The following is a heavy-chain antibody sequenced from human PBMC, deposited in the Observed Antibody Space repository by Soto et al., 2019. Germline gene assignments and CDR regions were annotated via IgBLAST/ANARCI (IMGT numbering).Heavy chain of an antibody. CDR2: ISPYNDDT. V-gene: IGHV1-18*01. Sequence: QAQLVQSGAEVKKPGASVKVSCKASGYSFSSYGITWVRQAPGQGLEWLGWISPYNDDTKYAQRLQGRVTMTTDTSTRTAHMDIRGLRSDDTAIYYCARGGYYDSSGARNYHYYGMDVWGQGTTVTVSS. CDR1: GYSFSSYG. D-gene: IGHD3-22*01. J-gene: IGHJ6*02. CDR3: ARGGYYDSSGARNYHYYGMDV.